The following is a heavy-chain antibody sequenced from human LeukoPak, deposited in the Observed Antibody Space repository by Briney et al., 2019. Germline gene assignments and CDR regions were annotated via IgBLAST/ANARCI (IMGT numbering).Heavy chain of an antibody. V-gene: IGHV1-24*01. CDR2: FDPEDGET. D-gene: IGHD1-20*01. J-gene: IGHJ6*04. Sequence: ASVKVSCKVSGYTLTELSMHWVRQAPGKGLEWMGGFDPEDGETIYAQKFQGRVTMTEDTSTDTAYMELSSLRSEDTAVYYCATDLAPYNWNALNVWGKGTTVTISS. CDR1: GYTLTELS. CDR3: ATDLAPYNWNALNV.